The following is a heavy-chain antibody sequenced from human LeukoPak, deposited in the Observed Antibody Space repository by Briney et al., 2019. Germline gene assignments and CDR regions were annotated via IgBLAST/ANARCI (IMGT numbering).Heavy chain of an antibody. D-gene: IGHD3-22*01. CDR3: ARGALKSKTYYYDSSGYSWFDP. CDR1: GGSFSGYY. Sequence: PSETMSLTCAVYGGSFSGYYWSWIRKPPGKGLEWIGEINHSGSTNYNPSLKSRVTISVDTSKNQFSLKLSSVTAADTAVYYCARGALKSKTYYYDSSGYSWFDPWGQGTLVTVSS. J-gene: IGHJ5*02. V-gene: IGHV4-34*01. CDR2: INHSGST.